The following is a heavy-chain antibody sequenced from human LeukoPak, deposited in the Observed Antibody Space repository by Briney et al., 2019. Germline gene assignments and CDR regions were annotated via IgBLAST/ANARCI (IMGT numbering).Heavy chain of an antibody. J-gene: IGHJ4*02. CDR2: MNPHSGNT. CDR1: GYTFTNYD. CDR3: ARRTISDY. V-gene: IGHV1-8*02. D-gene: IGHD4/OR15-4a*01. Sequence: ASVTVSFKASGYTFTNYDINWVRQATGQGLEWMGWMNPHSGNTDYAQRFQGRVTMTRNTSISTVYMELSNLRSEDTAVYYCARRTISDYWGQGTLVTVSS.